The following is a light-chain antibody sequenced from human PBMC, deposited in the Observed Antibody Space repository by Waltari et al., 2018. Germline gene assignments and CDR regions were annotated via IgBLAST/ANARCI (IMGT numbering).Light chain of an antibody. CDR3: QQYTTWPQT. Sequence: ERVMTHSPATLSGSPGERATLRCRASESVTSNLAWYQQKPGQPPRPLIYGTVTTATGSPARFSGSGSGTEFTITINSLQSEDFAVYHCQQYTTWPQTFGPGTKVEIK. J-gene: IGKJ1*01. V-gene: IGKV3-15*01. CDR2: GTV. CDR1: ESVTSN.